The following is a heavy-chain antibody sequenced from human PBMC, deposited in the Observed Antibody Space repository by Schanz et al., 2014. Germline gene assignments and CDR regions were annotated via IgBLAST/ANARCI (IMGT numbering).Heavy chain of an antibody. CDR3: AKSLESCPGGRCSRGYFDY. Sequence: EVHLLESGGGLVEPGGSLRLSCTASGFPFSDYFMAWIRQPLGRGLEWVSLISDSGDTAYYADSVKGRFTISRDNFKGALYLQMSSLRAEDTAVYYCAKSLESCPGGRCSRGYFDYWGQGTLVTVSS. CDR1: GFPFSDYF. V-gene: IGHV3-23*01. CDR2: ISDSGDTA. D-gene: IGHD2-8*02. J-gene: IGHJ4*02.